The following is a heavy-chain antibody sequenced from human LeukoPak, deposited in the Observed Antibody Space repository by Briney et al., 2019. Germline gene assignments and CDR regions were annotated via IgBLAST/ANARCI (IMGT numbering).Heavy chain of an antibody. V-gene: IGHV7-4-1*02. CDR1: GGTFSSYA. CDR3: ARDPVGQLWSFDY. CDR2: VNTNTGHP. Sequence: ASVKVSCKASGGTFSSYAISWVRQAPGQGLEWMEWVNTNTGHPTYVQGFTGRFVFSLDTSVSTAYLQISSLKAEDTAVYFCARDPVGQLWSFDYWGQGTLVTVSS. D-gene: IGHD3-10*01. J-gene: IGHJ4*02.